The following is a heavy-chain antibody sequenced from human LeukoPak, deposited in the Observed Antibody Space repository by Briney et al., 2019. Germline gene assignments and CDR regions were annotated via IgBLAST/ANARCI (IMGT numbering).Heavy chain of an antibody. J-gene: IGHJ4*02. Sequence: PSETLSLTRTVSVGSISSSSYYSGWIRQPPRKGLEWVGCIYYSGSTYNNPSLKSPVTISVDTSKHPFSLKLSSVAAADTAVYYCASVITMVQGVIRWGCDYWGQGTLVTVSS. CDR3: ASVITMVQGVIRWGCDY. CDR2: IYYSGST. V-gene: IGHV4-39*01. CDR1: VGSISSSSYY. D-gene: IGHD3-10*01.